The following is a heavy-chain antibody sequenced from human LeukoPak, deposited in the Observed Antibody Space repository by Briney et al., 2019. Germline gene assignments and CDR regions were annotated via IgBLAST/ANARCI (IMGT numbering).Heavy chain of an antibody. CDR1: GGSISSYY. D-gene: IGHD3-22*01. Sequence: PSETLSLTCTVSGGSISSYYWSWIRQPPGKGLEWIGYIYYSGSTNYNPSLKSRVTISVDTSKNQFSLKLSSVTAADTAVYYCARDSTSGYNDYWGQGTLVTVSS. J-gene: IGHJ4*02. CDR2: IYYSGST. CDR3: ARDSTSGYNDY. V-gene: IGHV4-59*01.